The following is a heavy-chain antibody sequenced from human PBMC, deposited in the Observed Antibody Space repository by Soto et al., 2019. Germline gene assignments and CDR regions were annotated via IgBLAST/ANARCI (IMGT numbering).Heavy chain of an antibody. CDR3: TTGSVEGF. J-gene: IGHJ6*02. CDR1: GFSVSKAW. Sequence: EVQLVDSGGGLVKPGGSLRLSCEASGFSVSKAWMNWVRQAPGKGLEWVSRIKTRDEGETTNYAAPVKGRFTISRDDSKNTLYLQMNSLKTEDTAVYYCTTGSVEGFWGQGTTVTVSS. CDR2: IKTRDEGETT. D-gene: IGHD2-15*01. V-gene: IGHV3-15*07.